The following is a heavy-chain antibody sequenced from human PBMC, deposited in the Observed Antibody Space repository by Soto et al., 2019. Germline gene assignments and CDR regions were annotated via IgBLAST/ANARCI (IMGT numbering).Heavy chain of an antibody. CDR3: ARSSGGYNSNYYYYGMDV. J-gene: IGHJ6*02. D-gene: IGHD5-12*01. CDR2: IIPIFGTA. Sequence: SVKVSCKASGGTFSSYAISWVRQAPGQGLEWMGGIIPIFGTANDAQKFQGRVTITADESTSTAYMELSSLRSEDTAAYYCARSSGGYNSNYYYYGMDVWGQGTTVTVSS. V-gene: IGHV1-69*13. CDR1: GGTFSSYA.